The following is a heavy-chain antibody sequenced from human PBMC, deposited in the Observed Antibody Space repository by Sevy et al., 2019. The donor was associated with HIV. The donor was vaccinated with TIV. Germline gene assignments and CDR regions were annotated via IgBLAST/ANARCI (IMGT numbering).Heavy chain of an antibody. Sequence: GGSLRLSCAASGFTFSSYGMHWVRQAPGKGLEWVAFIRYDGSNKYYVDSVKGRFTISRDNSKNTLYLQMNSLRAEDTVVYYCAKGGTVLRFLEWLFHYWGQGTLVTVSS. J-gene: IGHJ4*02. D-gene: IGHD3-3*01. CDR2: IRYDGSNK. CDR1: GFTFSSYG. V-gene: IGHV3-30*02. CDR3: AKGGTVLRFLEWLFHY.